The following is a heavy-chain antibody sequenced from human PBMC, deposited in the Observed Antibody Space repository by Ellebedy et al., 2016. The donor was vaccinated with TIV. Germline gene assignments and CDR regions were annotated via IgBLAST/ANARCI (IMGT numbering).Heavy chain of an antibody. CDR2: FSCSGSDT. V-gene: IGHV3-23*01. D-gene: IGHD4-17*01. J-gene: IGHJ4*02. CDR3: AKDHGDDAFDS. Sequence: GESLKISCAASGFTFRSYAMSWVRQAPGKGLEWVSAFSCSGSDTYYADSVKGRFTISRDNSKKTLYLQMNSLRAEDTAIYYCAKDHGDDAFDSWGQGTLVTVSS. CDR1: GFTFRSYA.